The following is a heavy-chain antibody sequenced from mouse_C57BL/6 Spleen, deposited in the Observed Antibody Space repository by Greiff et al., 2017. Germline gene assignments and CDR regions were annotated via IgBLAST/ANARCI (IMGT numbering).Heavy chain of an antibody. Sequence: QVQLQQSGAELVRPGASVKLSCKASGYTFTDYYINWVKQRPGQGLEWIGNINPSNGGTNYNEKFKSKATLTVDKSSSTAYMQLSSLTSEDSAVYYCAREVTTVEYFDYWGQGTTLTVSS. J-gene: IGHJ2*01. CDR1: GYTFTDYY. CDR3: AREVTTVEYFDY. D-gene: IGHD1-1*01. V-gene: IGHV1-53*01. CDR2: INPSNGGT.